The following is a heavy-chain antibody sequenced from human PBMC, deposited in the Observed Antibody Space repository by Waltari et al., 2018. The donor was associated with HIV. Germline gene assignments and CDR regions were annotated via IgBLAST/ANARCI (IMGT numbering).Heavy chain of an antibody. V-gene: IGHV4-31*03. J-gene: IGHJ4*02. CDR1: GGSISNGGYY. CDR3: ASRSGGSSRPFDY. D-gene: IGHD6-13*01. CDR2: IYYSGTI. Sequence: QLLESGAGLVEPSQNLSLTCTVSGGSISNGGYYWNWIRQHPGKGLEWIGYIYYSGTIYYNPSLKSRVTISIDTSKNQFSLKLTSMTVADTAVYYCASRSGGSSRPFDYWGQGTPVTVSS.